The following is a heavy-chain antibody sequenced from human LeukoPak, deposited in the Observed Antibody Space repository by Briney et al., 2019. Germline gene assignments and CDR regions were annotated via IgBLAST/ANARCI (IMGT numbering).Heavy chain of an antibody. Sequence: LDWISLISGDGGSTYYADSVKGRFTISGDNSKNSLYLQMNSLRTEDTALYYCAKDINNWNDEAADYWGQGTLVTVSS. D-gene: IGHD1-20*01. J-gene: IGHJ4*02. CDR3: AKDINNWNDEAADY. CDR2: ISGDGGST. V-gene: IGHV3-43*02.